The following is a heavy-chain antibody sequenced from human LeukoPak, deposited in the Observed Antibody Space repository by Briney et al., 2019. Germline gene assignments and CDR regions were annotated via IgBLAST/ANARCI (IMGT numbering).Heavy chain of an antibody. CDR2: IYWNDDK. J-gene: IGHJ4*02. D-gene: IGHD3-3*01. CDR3: AHSRPPYYDFWSGLGGYFDY. Sequence: SGPTLVKPTQPLTLTCTFSGFSLSTSGVGVGWIRQPPVKALEWLALIYWNDDKRYSPSLKSRLTITKDTSKNQVVLTMTNMDPVDTATYYCAHSRPPYYDFWSGLGGYFDYWGQGTLVTVSS. CDR1: GFSLSTSGVG. V-gene: IGHV2-5*01.